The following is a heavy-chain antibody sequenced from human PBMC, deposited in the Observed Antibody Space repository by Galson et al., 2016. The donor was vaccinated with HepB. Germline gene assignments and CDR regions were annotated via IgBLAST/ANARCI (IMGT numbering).Heavy chain of an antibody. CDR1: GFTFSSYA. J-gene: IGHJ3*02. Sequence: SLRLSCAASGFTFSSYAMHWVRQAPGKGLQWVAIISSNGKSKYHADSVQGRFTISRDDSKKSLFLQMNSLRPEDTALYFCSTGGYQGVGALVAFDIWGQGTMVTVSS. D-gene: IGHD1-26*01. V-gene: IGHV3-30*04. CDR3: STGGYQGVGALVAFDI. CDR2: ISSNGKSK.